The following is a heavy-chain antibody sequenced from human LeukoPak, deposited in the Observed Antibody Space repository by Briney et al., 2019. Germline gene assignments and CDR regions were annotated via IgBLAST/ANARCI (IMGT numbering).Heavy chain of an antibody. D-gene: IGHD5-18*01. CDR2: INHSGST. CDR1: GGSFSGYC. V-gene: IGHV4-34*01. Sequence: SETLSLTSAVYGGSFSGYCWSWIRQPPGKGLEWRGEINHSGSTNYNPSLKSRVTISVDTSKNQFSLKLSSVTAADTAVYYCARGVGYSLTYYYYYGMDVWGQGTTVTVSS. CDR3: ARGVGYSLTYYYYYGMDV. J-gene: IGHJ6*02.